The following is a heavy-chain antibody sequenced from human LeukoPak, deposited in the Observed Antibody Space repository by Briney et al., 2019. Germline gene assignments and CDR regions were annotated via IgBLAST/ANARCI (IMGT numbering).Heavy chain of an antibody. J-gene: IGHJ4*02. CDR2: IYYSGGT. D-gene: IGHD6-13*01. CDR1: GGSISSYY. CDR3: ARGRPQDSSSWYLTY. Sequence: PSETLSLTCTVSGGSISSYYWSWIRQPPGKGLEWIGYIYYSGGTNYNPSLKSRVTISVDTSKNQFSLKLSSVTAADTAVYYCARGRPQDSSSWYLTYWGQGTLVTVSS. V-gene: IGHV4-59*01.